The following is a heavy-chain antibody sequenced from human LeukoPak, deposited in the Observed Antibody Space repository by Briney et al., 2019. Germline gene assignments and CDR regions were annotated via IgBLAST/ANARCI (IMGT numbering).Heavy chain of an antibody. J-gene: IGHJ4*02. D-gene: IGHD2-8*01. CDR1: GFTFDDYG. Sequence: GGSLRLSCAASGFTFDDYGMSWVRQAPGKGLEWVSGINWNGGSTGYADSVKGRFTISRDNAKNSLYLQMNSLRAEDTAIYYCARRYCANGVCYFFDYWGQGTLVTVSS. CDR3: ARRYCANGVCYFFDY. CDR2: INWNGGST. V-gene: IGHV3-20*04.